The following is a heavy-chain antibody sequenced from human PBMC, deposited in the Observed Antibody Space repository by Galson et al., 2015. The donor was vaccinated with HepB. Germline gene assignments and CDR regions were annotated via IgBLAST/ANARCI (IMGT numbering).Heavy chain of an antibody. D-gene: IGHD2-2*01. V-gene: IGHV3-30*04. CDR1: GFTFSSYA. CDR2: ISYDGSNK. Sequence: SLRLSCAASGFTFSSYAMHWVRQAPGKGLEWVAVISYDGSNKYYADSVKGRFTISRDNSKNTLYLQMNSLRAEDTAVYYCARGKYCSSTSCSSALGYWGQGTLVTVSS. J-gene: IGHJ4*02. CDR3: ARGKYCSSTSCSSALGY.